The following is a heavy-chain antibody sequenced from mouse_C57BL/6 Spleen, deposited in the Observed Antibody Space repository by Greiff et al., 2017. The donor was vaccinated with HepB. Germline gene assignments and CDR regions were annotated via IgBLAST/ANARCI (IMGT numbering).Heavy chain of an antibody. J-gene: IGHJ3*01. CDR3: ASIYYDYDGFAY. Sequence: QVQLQQPGAELVKPGASVKMSCKASGYTFTSYWITWVKQRPGQGLEWIGDINPNNGGTSYNQKFKGKATLTVDKSSSTAYMELRSLTSEDSAVYYCASIYYDYDGFAYWGQGTLVTVSA. CDR1: GYTFTSYW. V-gene: IGHV1-55*01. CDR2: INPNNGGT. D-gene: IGHD2-4*01.